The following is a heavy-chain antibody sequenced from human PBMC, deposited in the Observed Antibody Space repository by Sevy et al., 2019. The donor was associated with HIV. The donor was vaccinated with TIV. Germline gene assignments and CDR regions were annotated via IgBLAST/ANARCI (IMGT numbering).Heavy chain of an antibody. D-gene: IGHD1-1*01. J-gene: IGHJ4*02. Sequence: SETLSLTCTVSDGSISSHYWSWIRQPPGMGLQWIGYIYYSGSTKYNPSLKSRVTMSLDTSKNQFSLKLSSVTAADTAVYYCARLLRYNPCFDYWGQGALVTVSS. V-gene: IGHV4-59*11. CDR2: IYYSGST. CDR1: DGSISSHY. CDR3: ARLLRYNPCFDY.